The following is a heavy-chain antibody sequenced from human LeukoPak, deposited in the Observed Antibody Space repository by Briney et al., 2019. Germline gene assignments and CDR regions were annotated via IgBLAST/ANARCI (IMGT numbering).Heavy chain of an antibody. J-gene: IGHJ5*02. CDR3: ARDPRNMGLDP. CDR2: INGDGSSS. V-gene: IGHV3-74*01. Sequence: GGSLRLSCAASGFTLSDYWMHWVRQAPGKGLVWVARINGDGSSSTYADPVKGQFTISRDNAKNTLYLQMNSLRVEDTAVYYCARDPRNMGLDPWGQGTLVTVSS. CDR1: GFTLSDYW. D-gene: IGHD1-14*01.